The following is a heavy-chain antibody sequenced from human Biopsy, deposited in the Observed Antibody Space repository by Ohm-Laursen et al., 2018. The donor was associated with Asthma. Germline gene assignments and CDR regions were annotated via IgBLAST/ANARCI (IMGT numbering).Heavy chain of an antibody. CDR2: VSSDGHNK. D-gene: IGHD3-22*01. CDR3: ARQSGQDYGDSSGFDI. Sequence: SLRLSCTAYGFVFSQCGMHWVRQGPGKGLEWVALVSSDGHNKYYEDSVKGRFTISRDNSRKRLYLQINRLTVEDSAVYFCARQSGQDYGDSSGFDIWGQGTKVAVSS. V-gene: IGHV3-30*03. CDR1: GFVFSQCG. J-gene: IGHJ3*02.